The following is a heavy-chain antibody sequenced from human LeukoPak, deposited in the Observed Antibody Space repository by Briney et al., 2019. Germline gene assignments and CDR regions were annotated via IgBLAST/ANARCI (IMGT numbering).Heavy chain of an antibody. J-gene: IGHJ3*02. CDR1: GGSISSSSYY. Sequence: PSETLSLTCTVSGGSISSSSYYWGWIRQPPGKGLEWVSVIYSGGSTYYADSVKGRFTISRDNSKNTLYLQMNSLRAEDTAVYYCARDSGQLDAFDIWGQGTMVTVSS. CDR3: ARDSGQLDAFDI. D-gene: IGHD1-26*01. CDR2: IYSGGST. V-gene: IGHV3-66*01.